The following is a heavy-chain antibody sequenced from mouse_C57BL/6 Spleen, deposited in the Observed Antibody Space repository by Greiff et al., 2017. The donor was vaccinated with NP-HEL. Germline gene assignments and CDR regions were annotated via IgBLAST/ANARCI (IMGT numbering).Heavy chain of an antibody. Sequence: VQLVESGPGLVAPSQSLSITCTVSGFSLTSYAINWVRQPPGKGLEWLGVIWTGGGTNYNSALISRLSISKDNSKSQVFLKMNRLQTDDTARYYCARNYYGKDYAMDYWGQGTSVTVSS. CDR3: ARNYYGKDYAMDY. CDR1: GFSLTSYA. D-gene: IGHD1-1*01. V-gene: IGHV2-9-1*01. J-gene: IGHJ4*01. CDR2: IWTGGGT.